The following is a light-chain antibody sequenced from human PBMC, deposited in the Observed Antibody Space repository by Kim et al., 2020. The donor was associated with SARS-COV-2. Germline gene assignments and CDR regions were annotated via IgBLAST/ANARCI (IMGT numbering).Light chain of an antibody. J-gene: IGKJ1*01. CDR1: QSVTTN. CDR2: RTS. V-gene: IGKV3-15*01. Sequence: EVVMTQSPATLSVSLGERAILSCRASQSVTTNLAWYQQKPGQAPRLLIYRTSTRATGIPGRFSGSGSGTEFTLTISSLQSEDFAVYYCQQYNNWRTFGQGTKVDIK. CDR3: QQYNNWRT.